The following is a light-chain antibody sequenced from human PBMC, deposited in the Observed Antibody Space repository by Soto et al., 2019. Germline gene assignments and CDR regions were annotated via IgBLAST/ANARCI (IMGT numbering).Light chain of an antibody. V-gene: IGKV3-11*01. CDR3: QQRSNWEYT. J-gene: IGKJ2*01. Sequence: EIVLTQSPATLSLSPGERATLSCRASQSVSSYSAWYQQKPGQAPRLLIYDTSNLATGIPARFSGSGSGTDFTLTISGLEPEDFAVYYCQQRSNWEYTFGLGTRLEIK. CDR2: DTS. CDR1: QSVSSY.